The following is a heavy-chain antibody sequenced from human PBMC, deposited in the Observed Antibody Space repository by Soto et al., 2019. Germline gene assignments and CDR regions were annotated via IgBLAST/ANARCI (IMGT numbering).Heavy chain of an antibody. CDR2: IIPIFGTA. CDR3: ARQITILNPFDY. J-gene: IGHJ4*02. V-gene: IGHV1-69*12. D-gene: IGHD3-3*01. CDR1: GGTFSTYV. Sequence: QVQLAQSGAEVKKPGSSVKVSCKASGGTFSTYVISWVRQAPGQGLEWMGGIIPIFGTANYAQKFQGRVTISADESTSTAYMELSSLRSEDTAVYYCARQITILNPFDYWGQGTLVTVSS.